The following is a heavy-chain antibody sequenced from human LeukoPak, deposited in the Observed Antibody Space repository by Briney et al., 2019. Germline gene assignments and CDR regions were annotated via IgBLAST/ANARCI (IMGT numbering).Heavy chain of an antibody. CDR2: ISSKANSYAT. CDR3: TRQEGHDYGDYVFNY. D-gene: IGHD4-17*01. V-gene: IGHV3-73*01. CDR1: GFTFSGSA. Sequence: GGSLRLSCAASGFTFSGSAMHWVRQASGKGLEWVGRISSKANSYATAYAASVKGRFTISRDDSKNTAYLQMNSLKTEDTAVYYCTRQEGHDYGDYVFNYWGQGTLVTVSS. J-gene: IGHJ4*02.